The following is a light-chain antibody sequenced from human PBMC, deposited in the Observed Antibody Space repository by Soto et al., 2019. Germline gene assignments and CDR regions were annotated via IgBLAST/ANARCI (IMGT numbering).Light chain of an antibody. CDR1: QSVSSN. Sequence: EIVRTQSRATLSVSPGDRENLSCMASQSVSSNLAWYQQKPGQAPRLLIYGASTRATGIPARFSGSGSGTDFTLTISSLEPEDFAVYYCQQRSNWPFITFGQGTRLEIK. J-gene: IGKJ5*01. CDR2: GAS. CDR3: QQRSNWPFIT. V-gene: IGKV3-15*01.